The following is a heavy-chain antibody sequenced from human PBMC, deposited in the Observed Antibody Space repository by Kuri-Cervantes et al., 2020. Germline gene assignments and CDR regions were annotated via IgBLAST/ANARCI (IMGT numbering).Heavy chain of an antibody. CDR1: GFTFSSYS. CDR3: ARFSDSGYTFEV. V-gene: IGHV3-21*04. CDR2: ISSSSSYI. D-gene: IGHD6-25*01. Sequence: GESLKISCAASGFTFSSYSMNWVRQAPGKGLEWVSSISSSSSYIYYADSVKGRFTISRDNAKNSPYLQMNSLRDEDTAMYYCARFSDSGYTFEVWGQGTLVTVSS. J-gene: IGHJ4*02.